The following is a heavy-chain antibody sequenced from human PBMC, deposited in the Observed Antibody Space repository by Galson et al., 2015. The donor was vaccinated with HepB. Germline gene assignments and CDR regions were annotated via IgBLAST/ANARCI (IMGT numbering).Heavy chain of an antibody. V-gene: IGHV3-9*01. D-gene: IGHD3-22*01. J-gene: IGHJ3*02. CDR1: GFTFDDYA. Sequence: SLRLSCAASGFTFDDYAMHWVRQAPGKGLEWVSGISWNSGSIGYADSVKGRFTISRDNAKNSLYLQMNSLRAEDTALYYCAKAQIRKYYYDSSGYFDAFDIWGQGTMVTVSS. CDR3: AKAQIRKYYYDSSGYFDAFDI. CDR2: ISWNSGSI.